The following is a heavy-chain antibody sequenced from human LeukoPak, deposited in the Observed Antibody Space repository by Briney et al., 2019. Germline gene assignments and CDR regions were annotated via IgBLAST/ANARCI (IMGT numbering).Heavy chain of an antibody. CDR2: INHSGST. D-gene: IGHD2-2*01. J-gene: IGHJ4*02. V-gene: IGHV4-34*01. Sequence: PSENLSLTCAVYGGSFSGYYWSWIRQPPGKGLEWIGEINHSGSTNYNPSLKSRVTISVDTSKNQFSLKLSSVTAADTAVYYCARGGYCSSTSCYVDYWGQGTLVTVSS. CDR3: ARGGYCSSTSCYVDY. CDR1: GGSFSGYY.